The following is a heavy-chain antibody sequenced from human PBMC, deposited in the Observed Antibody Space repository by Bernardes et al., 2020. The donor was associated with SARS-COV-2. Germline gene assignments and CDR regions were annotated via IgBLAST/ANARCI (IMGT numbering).Heavy chain of an antibody. D-gene: IGHD3-10*01. CDR2: ISYSGDNT. CDR3: AKRGDYYISGSYAVGAWHAIEI. V-gene: IGHV3-23*01. CDR1: GFTFSSYA. Sequence: GGSLRLSCAASGFTFSSYAMSWVRQAPGKGLEWVSGISYSGDNTYYADSVKGRFTISRDNSKNTLYLQMNSLRAEDTAVYYCAKRGDYYISGSYAVGAWHAIEIWGQEKRDNVCS. J-gene: IGHJ3*02.